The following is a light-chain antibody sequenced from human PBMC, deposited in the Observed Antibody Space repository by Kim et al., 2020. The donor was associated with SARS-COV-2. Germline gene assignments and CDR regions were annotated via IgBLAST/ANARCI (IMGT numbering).Light chain of an antibody. Sequence: LSPGKRAPLTCRASQSISNNWLAWYQQKPDQAPSLLIYDSSTRATGIPDRFSGSGSGTDFTLTISRLEPEDFAVYYCQQYDTSKTFGQGTKVEIK. J-gene: IGKJ1*01. CDR3: QQYDTSKT. V-gene: IGKV3-20*01. CDR2: DSS. CDR1: QSISNNW.